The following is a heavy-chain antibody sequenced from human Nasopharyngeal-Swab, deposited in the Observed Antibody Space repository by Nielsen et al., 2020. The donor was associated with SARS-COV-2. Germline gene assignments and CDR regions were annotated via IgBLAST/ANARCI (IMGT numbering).Heavy chain of an antibody. V-gene: IGHV3-7*01. J-gene: IGHJ5*02. CDR2: IDQDGSED. CDR3: ATDGSGYPT. Sequence: GGSLRLSCAASGFIFSASAIHWVRQAPGKGLEWVANIDQDGSEDYYVDSVKDRFTISRDNAKNSLYLQMNSLTAEDKAVYYCATDGSGYPTWGQGTLVTVSS. D-gene: IGHD3-3*01. CDR1: GFIFSASA.